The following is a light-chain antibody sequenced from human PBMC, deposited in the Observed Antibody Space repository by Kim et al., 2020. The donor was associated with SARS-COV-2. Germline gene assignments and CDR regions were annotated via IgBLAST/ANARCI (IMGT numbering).Light chain of an antibody. J-gene: IGLJ1*01. Sequence: AQTDSINCIENKMRNKYIPWYRQPPGQSPVMVIYQDNQRPSGLAERFSASTSGNTATLTISGTQAMDEADYYCQAWDSSTHNYVFGAGTKVTVL. V-gene: IGLV3-1*01. CDR3: QAWDSSTHNYV. CDR1: KMRNKY. CDR2: QDN.